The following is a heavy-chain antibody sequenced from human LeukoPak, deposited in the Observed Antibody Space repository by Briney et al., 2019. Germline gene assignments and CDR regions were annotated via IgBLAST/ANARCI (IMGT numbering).Heavy chain of an antibody. CDR3: ARDYKGLSEY. J-gene: IGHJ4*02. Sequence: GGSLRLSCAASGFTFSSYSMNWVRQAPGKGLEWVSSISSGSSYIYYADSVKGRFTISRDNAKDSLYLQMNSLGAEDTAVYYCARDYKGLSEYWGQGTLVTVSS. CDR2: ISSGSSYI. CDR1: GFTFSSYS. V-gene: IGHV3-21*01. D-gene: IGHD1-1*01.